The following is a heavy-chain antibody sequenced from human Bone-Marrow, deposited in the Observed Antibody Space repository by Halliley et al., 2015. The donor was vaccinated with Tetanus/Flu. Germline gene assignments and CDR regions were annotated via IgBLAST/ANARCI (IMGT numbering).Heavy chain of an antibody. J-gene: IGHJ4*02. CDR3: ARGRSVFMVRGVDRIDY. Sequence: SLRLSCAGSGFSFNTYGMHWVRQAPGKGLEWMAVISFDGSRQYYADSMEGRLTISRDNSKSTVYLQMSSLRTEDTAVYYCARGRSVFMVRGVDRIDYWGQGILVTVSS. CDR2: ISFDGSRQ. V-gene: IGHV3-30*03. CDR1: GFSFNTYG. D-gene: IGHD3-10*01.